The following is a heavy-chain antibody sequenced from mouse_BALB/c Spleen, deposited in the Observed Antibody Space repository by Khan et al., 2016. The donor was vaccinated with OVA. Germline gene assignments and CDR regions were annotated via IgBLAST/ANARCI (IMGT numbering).Heavy chain of an antibody. Sequence: EVELVESGGGLVKPGGPLKLFCAASGFTFSTYAMSWVRQTPEKRLEWVATISSGGDYTYYPDSVKGRFTISRDNAKNTLYLQMNSLRSEDTAMYYCARHNYGPFAYWGQGTLVTVSA. CDR1: GFTFSTYA. V-gene: IGHV5-9-3*01. D-gene: IGHD1-1*01. CDR3: ARHNYGPFAY. CDR2: ISSGGDYT. J-gene: IGHJ3*01.